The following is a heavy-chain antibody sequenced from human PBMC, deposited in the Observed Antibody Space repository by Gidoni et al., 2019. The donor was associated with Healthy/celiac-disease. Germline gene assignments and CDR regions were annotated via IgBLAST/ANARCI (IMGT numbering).Heavy chain of an antibody. Sequence: QVQLVQSGAEVKKPGASVTVSCKASGYTFTSYAMHWVRQAPGQRLEWMGWINAGNGNTKYSQKFQGRVTITRDTSASTAYMELSSLRSEDTAVYYCARAAVGYVWGSYRQASYYFDYWGQGTLVTVSS. V-gene: IGHV1-3*01. D-gene: IGHD3-16*02. CDR3: ARAAVGYVWGSYRQASYYFDY. CDR2: INAGNGNT. J-gene: IGHJ4*02. CDR1: GYTFTSYA.